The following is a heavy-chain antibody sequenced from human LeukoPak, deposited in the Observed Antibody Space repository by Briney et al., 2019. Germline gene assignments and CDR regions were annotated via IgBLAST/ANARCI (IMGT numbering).Heavy chain of an antibody. D-gene: IGHD4-23*01. Sequence: GASVKVSCKASGGTFSSYAISWVRQAPGQGLEWMGRIIPTLGIANYAQKFQGRVTITADKSTSTAYMELSSLRSEDTAVYYCATTVVSSGYYGMDVWGQGTTVTVSS. CDR2: IIPTLGIA. V-gene: IGHV1-69*04. CDR1: GGTFSSYA. J-gene: IGHJ6*02. CDR3: ATTVVSSGYYGMDV.